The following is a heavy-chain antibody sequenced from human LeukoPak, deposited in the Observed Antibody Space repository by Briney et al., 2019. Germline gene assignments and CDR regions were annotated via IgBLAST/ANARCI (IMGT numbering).Heavy chain of an antibody. J-gene: IGHJ4*02. Sequence: GASVKVPCKASGYTFTSYDINWVRQATGQGLEWMGWMNPNSGNTGHAQKFQGRVTMTRNTSISTAYMELSSLRSEDTAVYYCARGQKGRRVNTLYYFDYWGQGTLVTVSS. CDR1: GYTFTSYD. D-gene: IGHD3-22*01. CDR2: MNPNSGNT. CDR3: ARGQKGRRVNTLYYFDY. V-gene: IGHV1-8*01.